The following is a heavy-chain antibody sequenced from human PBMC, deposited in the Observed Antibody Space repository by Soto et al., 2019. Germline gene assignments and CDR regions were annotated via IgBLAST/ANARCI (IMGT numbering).Heavy chain of an antibody. V-gene: IGHV4-39*01. CDR3: APLSVSLSGPYGIHV. CDR1: GYSVSSSDYY. CDR2: MFYSGLT. J-gene: IGHJ6*02. Sequence: SETLSLTCIVSGYSVSSSDYYWAWIRQPPGKGLEWIGSMFYSGLTYYNPSLKSRVTLSVDTSKNQFSVRLNSVTAADTAVYYCAPLSVSLSGPYGIHVWGQGTTVTVSS. D-gene: IGHD2-15*01.